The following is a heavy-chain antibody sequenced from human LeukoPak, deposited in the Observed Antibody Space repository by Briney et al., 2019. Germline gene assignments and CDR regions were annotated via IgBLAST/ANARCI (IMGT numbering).Heavy chain of an antibody. CDR3: ARDPLGYCSGGSCAGGYYFDY. D-gene: IGHD2-15*01. CDR2: ISYDGSNK. J-gene: IGHJ4*02. V-gene: IGHV3-30*04. CDR1: GFTFSSYA. Sequence: GSLRLSCAASGFTFSSYAMHWVRQAPGKGLEWVAVISYDGSNKYYADSVKGRFTISRDNSKNTLYLQMNSLRAEDTAVYYCARDPLGYCSGGSCAGGYYFDYWGQGTLVTVSS.